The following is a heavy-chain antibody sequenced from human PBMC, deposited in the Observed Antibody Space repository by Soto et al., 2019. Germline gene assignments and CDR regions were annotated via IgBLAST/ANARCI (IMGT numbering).Heavy chain of an antibody. V-gene: IGHV3-23*01. CDR2: ISGSGGST. CDR3: AKDESATVGYFDY. D-gene: IGHD4-4*01. Sequence: GGSLRLSCAASGFTFSSYAMSWVRQAPGKGLEWVSAISGSGGSTYYADSVKGRFTISRDNSKNTLYLQMNSLRAEDTAVYYGAKDESATVGYFDYWGQGTLVTVSS. J-gene: IGHJ4*02. CDR1: GFTFSSYA.